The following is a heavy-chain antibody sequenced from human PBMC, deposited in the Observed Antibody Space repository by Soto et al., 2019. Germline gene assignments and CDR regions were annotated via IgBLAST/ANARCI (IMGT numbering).Heavy chain of an antibody. CDR1: GGSIVGSY. D-gene: IGHD6-25*01. V-gene: IGHV4-4*07. Sequence: SETLSLTCTVSGGSIVGSYCSWIRQAAGKGLEWIGRIYSSGSTKYNPSLKSRVTMSVDTSKNQFSLRLTSVTAADTAVYYCARDRAPFEYYSSARGWFDPWGPGTLVTVSS. CDR2: IYSSGST. CDR3: ARDRAPFEYYSSARGWFDP. J-gene: IGHJ5*02.